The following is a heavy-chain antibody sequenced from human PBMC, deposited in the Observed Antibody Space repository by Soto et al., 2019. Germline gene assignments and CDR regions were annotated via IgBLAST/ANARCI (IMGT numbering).Heavy chain of an antibody. CDR2: IWYDGSNK. J-gene: IGHJ6*02. CDR1: GFTFSSYG. CDR3: ARDPPTTVTTFYYYYGMDV. Sequence: QVQLVESGGGVVQPGSSLRLSCAASGFTFSSYGMHWVRQAPGKGLEWVAVIWYDGSNKYYADSVKGRFTISRDNSKNTLYLQMNSLRDEDTAVYYCARDPPTTVTTFYYYYGMDVWGQGTTVTVSS. D-gene: IGHD4-17*01. V-gene: IGHV3-33*01.